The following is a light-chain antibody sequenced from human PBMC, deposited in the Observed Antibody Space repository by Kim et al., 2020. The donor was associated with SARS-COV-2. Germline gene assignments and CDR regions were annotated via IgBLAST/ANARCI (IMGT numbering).Light chain of an antibody. J-gene: IGKJ3*01. CDR1: QDISIY. CDR2: EAS. Sequence: APVGDRVTITCQASQDISIYLNWYQQRPGRAPKLLISEASNLEAGVSSRFNGSGSGTHFTFTITSLQPEDIATYYCQQFDDLLFTFGPGTKVDIK. CDR3: QQFDDLLFT. V-gene: IGKV1-33*01.